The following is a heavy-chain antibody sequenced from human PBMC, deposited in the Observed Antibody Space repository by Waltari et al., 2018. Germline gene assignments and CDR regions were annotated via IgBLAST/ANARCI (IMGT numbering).Heavy chain of an antibody. CDR3: ARDFYCSDGRCTDY. V-gene: IGHV3-21*01. J-gene: IGHJ4*02. D-gene: IGHD2-15*01. Sequence: EVQLVESGGGLVKPGGSLRLSCVVSGLNFRSYSMNWVRQAPGKVLEWVSYISDGSDYSYYADSVKGRFTISRDNAKNSLYLQMNRLRTDDTAVYYCARDFYCSDGRCTDYWGQGTLVTVSS. CDR1: GLNFRSYS. CDR2: ISDGSDYS.